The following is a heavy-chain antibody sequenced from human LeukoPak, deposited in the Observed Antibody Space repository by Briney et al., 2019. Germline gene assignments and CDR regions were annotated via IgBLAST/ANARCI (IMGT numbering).Heavy chain of an antibody. CDR1: GGTFSSYA. J-gene: IGHJ5*02. D-gene: IGHD3-16*01. CDR3: ARDRGGTSGNWFDP. CDR2: IIPIFGTA. Sequence: GASVKVSCKASGGTFSSYAISLVRQAPGQGLEWMGGIIPIFGTANYAQKFQGRVTITADESTSTAYMELSSLRSEDTAVYYCARDRGGTSGNWFDPWGQGTLVTVSS. V-gene: IGHV1-69*01.